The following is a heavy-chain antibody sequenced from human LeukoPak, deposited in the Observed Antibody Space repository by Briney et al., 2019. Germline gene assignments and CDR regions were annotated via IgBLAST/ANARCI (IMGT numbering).Heavy chain of an antibody. D-gene: IGHD6-13*01. CDR1: GYTFTSYA. CDR3: ARDSTLIAAAGSGVDY. V-gene: IGHV1-3*01. J-gene: IGHJ4*02. Sequence: ASVKVSCEASGYTFTSYAMHWVRQAPGQRLEWMGWINAGNGNTKYSQKFQGRVTITRDTSASTAYMELSSLRSEDTAVYYCARDSTLIAAAGSGVDYWGQGTLVTVSS. CDR2: INAGNGNT.